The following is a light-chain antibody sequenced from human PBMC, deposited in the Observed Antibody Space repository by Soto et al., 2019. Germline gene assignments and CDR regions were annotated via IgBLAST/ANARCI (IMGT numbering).Light chain of an antibody. Sequence: QSVLTQPPSVSGAPGQRVTISCTGSSSNIGAGHDVHWYQQFPGTAPKVVIYSDNNRPSGVPDQFSGSKSGTSASLAITGLQAEDEAYYYCQAYDRGLSATVFGGGTKVTVL. V-gene: IGLV1-40*01. CDR1: SSNIGAGHD. CDR3: QAYDRGLSATV. CDR2: SDN. J-gene: IGLJ2*01.